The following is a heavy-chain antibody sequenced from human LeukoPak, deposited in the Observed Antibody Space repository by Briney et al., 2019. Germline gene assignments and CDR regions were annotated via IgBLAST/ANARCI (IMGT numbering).Heavy chain of an antibody. J-gene: IGHJ3*02. D-gene: IGHD6-19*01. CDR2: INHNGST. CDR1: GGSFSGYY. V-gene: IGHV4-34*01. CDR3: ARPRQWLVRAPDAFDI. Sequence: SETLSLTCAVYGGSFSGYYWSWIRQPSGKGLEWIGEINHNGSTNYNPSLKSRVTISVDTSKNQFSLKLSSVTAADTAVYYCARPRQWLVRAPDAFDIWGQGTMVTVSS.